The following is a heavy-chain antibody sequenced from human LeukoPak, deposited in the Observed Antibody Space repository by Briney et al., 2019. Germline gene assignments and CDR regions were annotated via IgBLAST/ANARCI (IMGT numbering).Heavy chain of an antibody. J-gene: IGHJ6*03. D-gene: IGHD4-17*01. Sequence: GGSLRLSCAASGFTFSSYAMHWVRQAPGKGLEWVAVISYDGSNKYYADSVKGRFTISRDNSKNTLYLQMNSLRAEDTAVYYCAKEEARPSDYPTYTYYYYYYYMDVWGKGTTVTISS. CDR3: AKEEARPSDYPTYTYYYYYYYMDV. CDR2: ISYDGSNK. V-gene: IGHV3-30*04. CDR1: GFTFSSYA.